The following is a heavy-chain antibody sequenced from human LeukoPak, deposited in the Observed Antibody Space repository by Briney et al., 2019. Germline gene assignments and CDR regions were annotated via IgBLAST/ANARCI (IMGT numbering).Heavy chain of an antibody. CDR2: ISYDGSIK. CDR1: GFTFSSYG. Sequence: GGSLRLSCAASGFTFSSYGMRWVRQAPGKGLEWVAVISYDGSIKYYADSLKGRFTISRDNSKNTLSLQMNSLRAEDTAVYYCATEIDYGDYVHNFDYWGQGTLVTVSS. J-gene: IGHJ4*02. V-gene: IGHV3-30*03. CDR3: ATEIDYGDYVHNFDY. D-gene: IGHD4-17*01.